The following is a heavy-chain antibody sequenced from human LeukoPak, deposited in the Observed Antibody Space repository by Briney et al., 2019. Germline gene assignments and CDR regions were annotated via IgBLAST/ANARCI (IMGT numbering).Heavy chain of an antibody. D-gene: IGHD3-9*01. CDR1: GGSISSDY. CDR3: ARDLVTDYYHHYFDY. Sequence: PSETLSLTCTVSGGSISSDYWSWIRQPPGKGLEWIGYIYYSGSTNYNPSLKSRVTISVDMSKNQFSLKLSSVTAADTAIYYCARDLVTDYYHHYFDYWGQGTLVTVSS. CDR2: IYYSGST. V-gene: IGHV4-59*01. J-gene: IGHJ4*02.